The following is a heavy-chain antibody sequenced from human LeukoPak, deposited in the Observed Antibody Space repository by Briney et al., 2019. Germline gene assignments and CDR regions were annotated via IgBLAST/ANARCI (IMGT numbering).Heavy chain of an antibody. CDR3: AKDPNGDYVGAFDG. D-gene: IGHD4-17*01. J-gene: IGHJ3*01. CDR1: EFTFSNYA. Sequence: PGGSLRLSCAASEFTFSNYAMTWVRQAPGKWLEWVSAIHGSGGVTYYADSVKGRFTISRDNSTNTLYLQMNSLRAEDTAVHYCAKDPNGDYVGAFDGWGQGTMVTVSS. V-gene: IGHV3-23*01. CDR2: IHGSGGVT.